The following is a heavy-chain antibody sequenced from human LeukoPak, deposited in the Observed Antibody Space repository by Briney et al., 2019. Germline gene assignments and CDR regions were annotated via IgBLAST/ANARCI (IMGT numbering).Heavy chain of an antibody. D-gene: IGHD3-10*01. V-gene: IGHV3-30*18. CDR1: GFTFSGYG. Sequence: GGSLRLSCAASGFTFSGYGMHWVRQAPGKGLEWVAVISYDGSNTYYADSVKGRFTISRDNSKNMLYLQMNSLRAEDTAVYYCAKPYYYGSRSYMDYWGQGTLVTVSS. J-gene: IGHJ4*02. CDR3: AKPYYYGSRSYMDY. CDR2: ISYDGSNT.